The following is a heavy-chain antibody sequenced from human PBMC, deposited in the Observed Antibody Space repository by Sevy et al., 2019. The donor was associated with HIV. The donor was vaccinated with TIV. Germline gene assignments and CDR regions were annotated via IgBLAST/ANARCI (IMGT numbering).Heavy chain of an antibody. CDR3: VRAIAADGSF. D-gene: IGHD6-13*01. V-gene: IGHV3-7*01. CDR1: GFTLNSYW. J-gene: IGHJ4*02. CDR2: IKQDGSVK. Sequence: GGSLRLSCVASGFTLNSYWMHWVRQAPGKGLEWVANIKQDGSVKYYVGSVKGRFTISRDNARNLLYLQMNSLRVEDTALYYCVRAIAADGSFWGQGTLVTVSS.